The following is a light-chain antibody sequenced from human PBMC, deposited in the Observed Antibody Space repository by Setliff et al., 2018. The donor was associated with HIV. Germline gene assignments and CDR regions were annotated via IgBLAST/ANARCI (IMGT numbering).Light chain of an antibody. J-gene: IGLJ1*01. CDR2: EVI. CDR3: CSYAGSSTYV. Sequence: QSALTQPASVSGSPGQSITISCTGTSSDVGSYNLVSWYQQHPGKAPKLMIYEVIKRPSGVSNRFSGSKSGNTASLTISGLQAEDEADYYCCSYAGSSTYVVGTGTKV. V-gene: IGLV2-23*02. CDR1: SSDVGSYNL.